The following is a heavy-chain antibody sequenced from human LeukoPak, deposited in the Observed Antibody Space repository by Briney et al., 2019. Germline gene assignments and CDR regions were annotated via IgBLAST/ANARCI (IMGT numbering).Heavy chain of an antibody. Sequence: SETLSLTCAVYGGSFSGYYWSWIRQPPGKGLEWIGEINHSGSTNYNPSLKSRVTISVDTSKNQFSLKLSSVTAADTAVYYCARGRSWSQYRAFDYWGQRTLVTVSS. V-gene: IGHV4-34*01. CDR3: ARGRSWSQYRAFDY. CDR2: INHSGST. D-gene: IGHD5-18*01. CDR1: GGSFSGYY. J-gene: IGHJ4*02.